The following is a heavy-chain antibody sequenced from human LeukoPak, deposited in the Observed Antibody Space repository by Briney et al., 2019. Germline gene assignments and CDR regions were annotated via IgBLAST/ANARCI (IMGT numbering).Heavy chain of an antibody. J-gene: IGHJ4*02. V-gene: IGHV1-46*01. CDR1: GYTFTSYY. CDR2: INPSGGST. Sequence: ASVKVSCKASGYTFTSYYMHWVRQAPGQGLEWMGIINPSGGSTSYAQKFQGRVTMTRDTSTSTVYMELSSLRSEDTAVYYCARDFRATYYDFWSGYLYYFDYCGQGTLVTVSS. CDR3: ARDFRATYYDFWSGYLYYFDY. D-gene: IGHD3-3*01.